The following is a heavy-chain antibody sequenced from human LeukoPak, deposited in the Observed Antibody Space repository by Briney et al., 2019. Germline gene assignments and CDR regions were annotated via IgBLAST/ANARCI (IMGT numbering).Heavy chain of an antibody. CDR1: GFTVSRYS. D-gene: IGHD3-16*02. J-gene: IGHJ2*01. V-gene: IGHV3-21*01. Sequence: GGALRLSRAASGFTVSRYSMNWVRPAPGKGLAWVSSVSSGSSYIYYAGSVKGRFTISRNNAKNSLYLQMNSLRAEDTAVYYCAGSDTIGYTPREWDYWYFDLWGRGTLVTVSS. CDR2: VSSGSSYI. CDR3: AGSDTIGYTPREWDYWYFDL.